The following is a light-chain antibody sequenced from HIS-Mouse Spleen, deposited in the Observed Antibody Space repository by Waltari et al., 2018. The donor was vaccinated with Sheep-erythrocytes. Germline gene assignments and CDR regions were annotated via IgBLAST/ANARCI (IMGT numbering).Light chain of an antibody. CDR1: QDISNY. V-gene: IGKV1-33*01. Sequence: DIQMTQPPSSLSASVGDRVTITCQASQDISNYLNWDQQKPGKAPKLLIYDASNLETGVPSRFSGSGSGTDFTFTISSLQPEDIATYYCQQYDNLPLTFGGGTKVEIK. CDR2: DAS. CDR3: QQYDNLPLT. J-gene: IGKJ4*01.